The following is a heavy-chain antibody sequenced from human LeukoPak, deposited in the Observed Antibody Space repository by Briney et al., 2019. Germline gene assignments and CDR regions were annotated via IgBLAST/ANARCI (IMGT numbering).Heavy chain of an antibody. CDR3: ARLPGIAESGKAVDY. CDR1: GGSISSGVYY. D-gene: IGHD6-19*01. V-gene: IGHV4-31*03. CDR2: IYYSGST. J-gene: IGHJ4*02. Sequence: KPSQTLSLTRTVPGGSISSGVYYWTCIRQHPGRGLEWLGYIYYSGSTNYNPSLKSRVTISVDTSKNQFSLTLSSVIAADTAVYYCARLPGIAESGKAVDYWGQGTLVTVSS.